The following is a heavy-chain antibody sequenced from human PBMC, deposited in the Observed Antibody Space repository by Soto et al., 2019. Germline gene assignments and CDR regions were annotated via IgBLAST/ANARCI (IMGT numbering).Heavy chain of an antibody. CDR3: APHGATSEEGFEY. Sequence: EVQLVESGGGLVQPGGSLRLSCAASRFTFSRYWMSWVRQAPGKGLEWVATINQDGGGKDYVDSVKGRFTISRDNAKKSMYLQLNSLRVEDSAMYYCAPHGATSEEGFEYWGQGTLVTVSS. J-gene: IGHJ4*02. D-gene: IGHD5-12*01. CDR1: RFTFSRYW. CDR2: INQDGGGK. V-gene: IGHV3-7*01.